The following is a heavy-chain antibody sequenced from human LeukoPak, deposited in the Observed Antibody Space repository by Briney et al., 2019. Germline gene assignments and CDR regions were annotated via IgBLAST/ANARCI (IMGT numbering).Heavy chain of an antibody. CDR2: ISNDGDT. Sequence: GGSLRLSCAASGFTVSSNYMSWVRQGPGKGLECVSVISNDGDTYYADSVKGRFTISRDTSKNTVSLQMNSLRAEDTAVYYCAGDKATGGWYEFDYWGQGTLVTVSS. D-gene: IGHD6-19*01. CDR1: GFTVSSNY. J-gene: IGHJ4*02. V-gene: IGHV3-53*01. CDR3: AGDKATGGWYEFDY.